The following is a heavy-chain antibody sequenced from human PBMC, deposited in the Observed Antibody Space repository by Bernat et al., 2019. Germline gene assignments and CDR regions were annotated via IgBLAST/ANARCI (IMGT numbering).Heavy chain of an antibody. J-gene: IGHJ3*01. Sequence: QVQLVDSGGGVVQPGRSLRLSCAASGFTFSTYGMHWVRQAPGKGLGWVAVIWYDGNKKEYAGTAKVRFTDYSDNSENTVNLQMNSLRAEDTAVYYCARSQGYCSGGSCYVSRTNVAFDFWGQGTMVPVSS. CDR1: GFTFSTYG. D-gene: IGHD2-15*01. V-gene: IGHV3-33*01. CDR2: IWYDGNKK. CDR3: ARSQGYCSGGSCYVSRTNVAFDF.